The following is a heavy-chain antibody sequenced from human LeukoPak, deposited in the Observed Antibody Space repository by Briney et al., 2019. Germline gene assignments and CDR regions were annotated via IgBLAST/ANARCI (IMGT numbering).Heavy chain of an antibody. J-gene: IGHJ5*02. V-gene: IGHV1-2*02. D-gene: IGHD6-13*01. CDR1: GYTFTGYY. CDR3: ARGALYSSSWYWFDP. CDR2: INPNSGGT. Sequence: ASVKVSCKASGYTFTGYYMHWVRQAPGQGLEWMGWINPNSGGTNYAQKFQGRVTMTRDTSISTAYMELSRLRSDDTAVYYCARGALYSSSWYWFDPWGQGTLVTVSS.